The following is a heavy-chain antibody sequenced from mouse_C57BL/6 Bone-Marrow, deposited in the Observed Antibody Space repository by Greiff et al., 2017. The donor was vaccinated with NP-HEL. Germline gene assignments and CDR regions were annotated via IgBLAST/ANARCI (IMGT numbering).Heavy chain of an antibody. CDR2: INPSNGGT. Sequence: VQLQQPGTELVKPGASVKLSCKASGYTFTSYWMHWVKQRPGQGLEWIGNINPSNGGTNYNEKFKSKATLTVDKSSSTAYMQPSSLTSEDSAVYYCAREGNYGNYYFDYWGQGTTLTVSS. D-gene: IGHD2-1*01. J-gene: IGHJ2*01. V-gene: IGHV1-53*01. CDR3: AREGNYGNYYFDY. CDR1: GYTFTSYW.